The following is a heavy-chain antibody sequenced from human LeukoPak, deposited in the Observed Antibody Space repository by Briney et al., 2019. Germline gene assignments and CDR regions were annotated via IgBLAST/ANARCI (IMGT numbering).Heavy chain of an antibody. CDR3: ARGRRDGYNYVPLVEDAFDI. D-gene: IGHD5-24*01. CDR2: IYYSGST. V-gene: IGHV4-39*07. J-gene: IGHJ3*02. Sequence: SETLSLTFTVSGGSISSSSYYWGWIRQPPGKGLEWIGSIYYSGSTYYNPSLKSRVTISVDTSKNQFSLKLSSVTAADTAVYYCARGRRDGYNYVPLVEDAFDIWGQGTMVTVSS. CDR1: GGSISSSSYY.